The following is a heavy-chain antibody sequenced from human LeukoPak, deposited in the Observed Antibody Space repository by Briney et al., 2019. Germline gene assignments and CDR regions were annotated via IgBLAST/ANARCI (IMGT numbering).Heavy chain of an antibody. D-gene: IGHD6-19*01. CDR3: ARHSSVGGYAFDY. V-gene: IGHV4-59*08. J-gene: IGHJ4*02. Sequence: SETLSLTCTVSGGSISSYYWSWIRQPPGKGLEWIGYIYYSGSTNYNASLKSRVTISVDTSKNQFSLNLSSVTAADTAVYYCARHSSVGGYAFDYWGQGTLVTVSS. CDR2: IYYSGST. CDR1: GGSISSYY.